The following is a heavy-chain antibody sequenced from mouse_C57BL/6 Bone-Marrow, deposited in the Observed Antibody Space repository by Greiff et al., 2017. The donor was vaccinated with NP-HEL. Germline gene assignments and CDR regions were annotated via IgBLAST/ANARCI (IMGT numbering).Heavy chain of an antibody. CDR2: ISYDGSN. J-gene: IGHJ3*01. CDR3: AREPLYSNYPFAY. CDR1: GYSITSGYY. V-gene: IGHV3-6*01. Sequence: EVQLQESGPGLVKPSQSLSLTCSVTGYSITSGYYWNWIRQFPGNKLEWMGYISYDGSNNYNPSLKNRISITRDTSKNQFFLKLNSVTTEDTATYYCAREPLYSNYPFAYWGQGTLVTVSA. D-gene: IGHD2-5*01.